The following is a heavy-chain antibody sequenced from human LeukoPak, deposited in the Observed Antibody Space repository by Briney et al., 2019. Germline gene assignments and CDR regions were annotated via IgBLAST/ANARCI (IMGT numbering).Heavy chain of an antibody. J-gene: IGHJ4*02. CDR2: ISGSGGST. V-gene: IGHV3-23*01. D-gene: IGHD4-17*01. CDR3: AKARAYDYGDYVDFDY. Sequence: GGSLRLSCAASGFTFSSYEMNWVRQAPGKGLEWVSAISGSGGSTYYADSVKGRFTISRDNSKNTLYLQMNSLRAEDTAVYYCAKARAYDYGDYVDFDYWGQGTLVTVSS. CDR1: GFTFSSYE.